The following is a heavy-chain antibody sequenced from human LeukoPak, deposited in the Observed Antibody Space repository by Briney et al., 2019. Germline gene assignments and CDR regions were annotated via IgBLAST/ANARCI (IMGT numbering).Heavy chain of an antibody. J-gene: IGHJ4*02. Sequence: PSKTLSLTCTVSGGSVSSGSYYWSWIRQPPGKGLEWIGYIYYSGNTNYNPSLKSRVTISVDTSKNQFSLKLSSVTAADTAVYYCAREGLATMIRGVIPYWGQGTLVTVSS. CDR2: IYYSGNT. CDR3: AREGLATMIRGVIPY. D-gene: IGHD3-10*01. CDR1: GGSVSSGSYY. V-gene: IGHV4-61*01.